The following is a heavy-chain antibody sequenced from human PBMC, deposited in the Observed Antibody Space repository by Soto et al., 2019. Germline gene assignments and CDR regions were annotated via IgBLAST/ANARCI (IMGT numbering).Heavy chain of an antibody. CDR3: ARERSTVDFDY. CDR1: GFTFSSYS. CDR2: IQSGTYNI. Sequence: EVQLVESGGGLVNPGGSLRLSCAAYGFTFSSYSMNWVRQAPGKGLEWVSSIQSGTYNIYYADSVRGRFTISRDNAKNSLYLHMNHLRVEDTAVYYCARERSTVDFDYWGQGTLVTVSS. D-gene: IGHD3-16*01. V-gene: IGHV3-21*02. J-gene: IGHJ4*02.